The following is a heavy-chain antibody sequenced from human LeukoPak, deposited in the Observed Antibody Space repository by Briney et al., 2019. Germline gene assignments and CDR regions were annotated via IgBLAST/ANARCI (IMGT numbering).Heavy chain of an antibody. D-gene: IGHD3-3*01. Sequence: GGSLRLSCAASGFTFSSYGMHWVRQAPGKGLEWVAFIRYDGSNKYYADSVKGRFTISRDNSKNTLYLQMNSLRAEDTAVYYCAKDGRGITIFGVVITHNWFDPWGQGTLVTVSS. V-gene: IGHV3-30*02. CDR2: IRYDGSNK. J-gene: IGHJ5*02. CDR3: AKDGRGITIFGVVITHNWFDP. CDR1: GFTFSSYG.